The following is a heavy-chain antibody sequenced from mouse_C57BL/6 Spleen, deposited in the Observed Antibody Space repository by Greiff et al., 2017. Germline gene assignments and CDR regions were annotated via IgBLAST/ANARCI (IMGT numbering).Heavy chain of an antibody. J-gene: IGHJ3*01. CDR2: IDPETGGT. CDR3: TRWDPGFAY. CDR1: GYTFTDYE. Sequence: QVQLKHSGAELVRPGASVTLSCKASGYTFTDYEMHWVKQTPVHGLEWIGAIDPETGGTAYNQKFKGKAILTADKSSSTAYMELRSLTSEDSAVYYCTRWDPGFAYWGQGTLVTVSA. D-gene: IGHD4-1*01. V-gene: IGHV1-15*01.